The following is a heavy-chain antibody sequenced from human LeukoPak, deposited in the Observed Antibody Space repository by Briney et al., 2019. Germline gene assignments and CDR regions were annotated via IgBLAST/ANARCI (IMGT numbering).Heavy chain of an antibody. V-gene: IGHV2-5*02. CDR3: AYRRSKNTEIDY. CDR1: GFSLSTVGVG. Sequence: SGPTLVKPTQTLTLTCTFSGFSLSTVGVGVGWIRQPPGKALEWLALIYWDDDKRYSPSLKSRLTITKDTSKNQVVLTATNMDPVDTATYYCAYRRSKNTEIDYWGQGTLVTVSS. J-gene: IGHJ4*02. CDR2: IYWDDDK. D-gene: IGHD1-14*01.